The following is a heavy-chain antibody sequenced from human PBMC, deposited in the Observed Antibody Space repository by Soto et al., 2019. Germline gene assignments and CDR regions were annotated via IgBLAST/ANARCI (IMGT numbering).Heavy chain of an antibody. V-gene: IGHV1-69*08. D-gene: IGHD2-15*01. CDR1: GGTFSSYT. Sequence: QVQLVQSGAEVKKPGSSVKVSCKASGGTFSSYTISWVRQAPGQGLEWMGRIIPILGIANYAQKFQVRVTITADKSTSTAYLELSSLRSEDTAVYYCARDRVVVVAASNWFDPWGQGPLVTVSS. J-gene: IGHJ5*02. CDR2: IIPILGIA. CDR3: ARDRVVVVAASNWFDP.